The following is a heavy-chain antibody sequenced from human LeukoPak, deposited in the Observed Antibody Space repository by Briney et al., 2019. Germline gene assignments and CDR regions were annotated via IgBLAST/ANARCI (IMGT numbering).Heavy chain of an antibody. Sequence: ASVKVSCKASGYTFTGYYMHWVRQAPGQGLEWMGWINPNSGGTNYAQKFQGRVTMTRDTSISTAYMELSRLRSDDTAVYYCARDLKRGYSSGRYPWGTGSSNDYWGQGTLVTVSS. CDR1: GYTFTGYY. J-gene: IGHJ4*02. D-gene: IGHD6-19*01. CDR3: ARDLKRGYSSGRYPWGTGSSNDY. V-gene: IGHV1-2*02. CDR2: INPNSGGT.